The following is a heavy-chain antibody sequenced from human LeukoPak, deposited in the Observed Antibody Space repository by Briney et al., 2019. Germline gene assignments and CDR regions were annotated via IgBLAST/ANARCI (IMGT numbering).Heavy chain of an antibody. V-gene: IGHV3-9*01. Sequence: GGSLRLSCAASGFTFDDYAMHWVRHVPGKGLEWVSGISWNSDSIVYADSVKGRFTISRDNAKNSLYLQMNSLRGEDTALYYCAKDRRSDFGSGSQSAFEIWGQGTMVSVSA. CDR2: ISWNSDSI. CDR1: GFTFDDYA. CDR3: AKDRRSDFGSGSQSAFEI. J-gene: IGHJ3*02. D-gene: IGHD3-10*01.